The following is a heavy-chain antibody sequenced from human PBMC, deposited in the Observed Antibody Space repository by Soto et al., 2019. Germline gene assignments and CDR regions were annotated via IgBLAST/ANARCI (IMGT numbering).Heavy chain of an antibody. CDR1: GGSISSGGYY. CDR2: IYYSGST. J-gene: IGHJ4*02. Sequence: SETLSLTCTVSGGSISSGGYYWSWIRQHPGKGLEWIGYIYYSGSTYYNPSLKSRVTISVDTSKSQFSLKLSSVTAADTAVYYCAREVAAGFFDYWGQGTLVTVPQ. V-gene: IGHV4-31*03. D-gene: IGHD6-13*01. CDR3: AREVAAGFFDY.